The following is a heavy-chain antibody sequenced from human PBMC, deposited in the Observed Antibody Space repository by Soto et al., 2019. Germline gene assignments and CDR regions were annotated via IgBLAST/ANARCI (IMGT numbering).Heavy chain of an antibody. Sequence: GASVKVSCKASGNTFTGYYIHWVRQAPGQGLEWMGWINPDNGGTNYAQKFKGRVTLTRDTSISTAYMELSSLRSDDTAVYYCAREGLSGTLVVYFDRWGQGTVVTV. CDR3: AREGLSGTLVVYFDR. D-gene: IGHD1-1*01. J-gene: IGHJ4*02. CDR1: GNTFTGYY. CDR2: INPDNGGT. V-gene: IGHV1-2*02.